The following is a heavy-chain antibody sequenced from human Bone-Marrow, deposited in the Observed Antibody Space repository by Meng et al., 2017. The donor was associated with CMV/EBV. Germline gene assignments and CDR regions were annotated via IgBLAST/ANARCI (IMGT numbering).Heavy chain of an antibody. Sequence: GESLKISCAASGFTFSSYSMNWVRQAPGKGLEWVSSISSSSSYIYYADSVKGRFTISRDNAKNSLYRQMNSLRAEDTAVYYCARDDPAGFCDYWGQGTLVTV. V-gene: IGHV3-21*01. D-gene: IGHD6-19*01. J-gene: IGHJ4*02. CDR3: ARDDPAGFCDY. CDR2: ISSSSSYI. CDR1: GFTFSSYS.